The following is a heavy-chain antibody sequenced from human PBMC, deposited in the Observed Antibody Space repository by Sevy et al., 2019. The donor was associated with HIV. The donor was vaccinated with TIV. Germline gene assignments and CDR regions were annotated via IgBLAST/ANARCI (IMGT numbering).Heavy chain of an antibody. CDR2: ISSSSSTI. J-gene: IGHJ5*02. Sequence: GGSLRLSCAASGFTFSSYSMNWVRQAPGKGLEWVSYISSSSSTIYYADSVKGRFTISRDNAKKSLYLQMNSRRDEDTAVYYWAREVSSGWGTNWFDPWGHGTLVTVSS. CDR1: GFTFSSYS. D-gene: IGHD6-19*01. CDR3: AREVSSGWGTNWFDP. V-gene: IGHV3-48*02.